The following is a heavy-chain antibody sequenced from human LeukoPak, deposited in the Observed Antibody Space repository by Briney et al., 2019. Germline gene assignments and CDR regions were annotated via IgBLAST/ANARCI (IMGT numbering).Heavy chain of an antibody. CDR1: GFTFSTHS. V-gene: IGHV3-21*05. CDR3: AGDGTGVLPGDAFDI. CDR2: ISHTGNDI. Sequence: GGSLRLSCAASGFTFSTHSMNWVHQAPGKGLEWVSYISHTGNDIYYGESVKGRFTISRDNAKNSLYLQMHTLRAEDTAVYYCAGDGTGVLPGDAFDIWSQGTMVTVSS. D-gene: IGHD1-1*01. J-gene: IGHJ3*02.